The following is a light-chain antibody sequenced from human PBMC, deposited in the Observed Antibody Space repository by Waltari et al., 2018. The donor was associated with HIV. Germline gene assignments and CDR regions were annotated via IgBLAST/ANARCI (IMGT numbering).Light chain of an antibody. CDR1: SSNIGSNF. CDR3: AAWDDSLSGKWV. V-gene: IGLV1-47*01. Sequence: QSLLTQPPSASGTPGRRVTISCSGSSSNIGSNFVYWYQQLPGTAPKLLIYRNNQRPSGVPDRFSGSKSGTSASLAISGLRSEDEADFYCAAWDDSLSGKWVFGGGTKLTVL. J-gene: IGLJ3*02. CDR2: RNN.